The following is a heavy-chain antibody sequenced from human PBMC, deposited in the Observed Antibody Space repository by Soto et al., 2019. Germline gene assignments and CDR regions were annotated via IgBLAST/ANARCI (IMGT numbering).Heavy chain of an antibody. J-gene: IGHJ4*02. V-gene: IGHV3-21*01. CDR1: GFTFSSYS. D-gene: IGHD2-15*01. CDR3: ARARYCSGGSCYFFDY. CDR2: ISSSSSYI. Sequence: EVQLVESGGGLVKPGGSLRLSCAASGFTFSSYSMNWVRQAPGKGLEWVSSISSSSSYIYYADSVKGRFTISRDNAKNSLYLQMNRLRAEDTAVYYCARARYCSGGSCYFFDYWGQGTLVTVSS.